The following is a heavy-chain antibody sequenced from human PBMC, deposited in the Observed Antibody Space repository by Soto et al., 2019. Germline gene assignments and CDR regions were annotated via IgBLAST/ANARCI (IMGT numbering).Heavy chain of an antibody. CDR2: IYYSVAT. CDR3: ARAAIVVLDQRAPRKGRLNWFDP. Sequence: ASETLSLTCTVSGDSISSGQHYWGWVRQSPGKGLEWIGSIYYSVATYINPSLRGRLTISSDMPKNQFFLTLSSVTAADTAVYYCARAAIVVLDQRAPRKGRLNWFDPWGQGTLVTVSS. D-gene: IGHD1-26*01. V-gene: IGHV4-39*02. J-gene: IGHJ5*02. CDR1: GDSISSGQHY.